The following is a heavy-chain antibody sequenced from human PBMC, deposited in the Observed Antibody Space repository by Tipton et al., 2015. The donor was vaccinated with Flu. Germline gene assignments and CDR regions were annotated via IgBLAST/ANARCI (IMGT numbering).Heavy chain of an antibody. CDR3: ARREGGSSWYVGYYYYGMDV. CDR2: INHSGST. J-gene: IGHJ6*02. D-gene: IGHD6-13*01. CDR1: GGSFSGYY. V-gene: IGHV4-34*01. Sequence: TLSLTCAVYGGSFSGYYWSWIRQPPGKGLGWIGEINHSGSTNYNPSLKSRVTISVDTSKNQFSLKLSSVTAADTAVYYCARREGGSSWYVGYYYYGMDVRRQGTTVTVSS.